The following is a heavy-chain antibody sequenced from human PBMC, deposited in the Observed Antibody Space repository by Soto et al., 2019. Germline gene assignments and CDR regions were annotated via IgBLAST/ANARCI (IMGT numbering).Heavy chain of an antibody. CDR3: ARGRDTAMVSKGNWFDP. V-gene: IGHV4-34*01. CDR1: GGSFSGYY. CDR2: INHSGST. D-gene: IGHD5-18*01. J-gene: IGHJ5*02. Sequence: SETLSLTCAVYGGSFSGYYWTWIRQPPGTGLEWIGEINHSGSTNYNPSLKSRVTISVDTSKNQFSLKLTSVTAADTAVYYCARGRDTAMVSKGNWFDPWGQGTPVTVSS.